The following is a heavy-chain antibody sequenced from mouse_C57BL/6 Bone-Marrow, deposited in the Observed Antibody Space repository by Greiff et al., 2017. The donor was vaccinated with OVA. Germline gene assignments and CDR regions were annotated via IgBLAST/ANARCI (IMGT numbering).Heavy chain of an antibody. CDR1: GYTFTSYW. CDR2: IHPNSGST. CDR3: ARAKSSFYYAMDY. V-gene: IGHV1-64*01. Sequence: QVHVKQPGAELVKPGASVKLSCKASGYTFTSYWMHWVKQRPGQGLEWIGMIHPNSGSTNYNEKFKSKATLTVDKSSSTAYMQLSSLTSEDSAVYYCARAKSSFYYAMDYWGQGTSVTVSS. J-gene: IGHJ4*01. D-gene: IGHD1-1*01.